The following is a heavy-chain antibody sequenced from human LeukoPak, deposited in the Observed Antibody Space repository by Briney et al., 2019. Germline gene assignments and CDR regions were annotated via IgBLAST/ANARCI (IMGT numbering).Heavy chain of an antibody. J-gene: IGHJ4*02. V-gene: IGHV3-48*03. CDR3: ARKYSSRWYSLDY. D-gene: IGHD6-13*01. CDR1: GFTFSSYE. CDR2: ISSSGSTI. Sequence: QPGGSLRLSCAASGFTFSSYEMNWVRQAPGKGLEWVSYISSSGSTIYYADSVKGRFTISRDNAKNSLYLQMNSLRAEDTALYYCARKYSSRWYSLDYWGQGTLVTVSS.